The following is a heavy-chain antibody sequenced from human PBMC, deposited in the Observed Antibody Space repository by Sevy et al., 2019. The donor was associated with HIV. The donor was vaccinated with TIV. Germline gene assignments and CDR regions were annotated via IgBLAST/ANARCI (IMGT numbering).Heavy chain of an antibody. Sequence: SDTLSLTCTVSGGSISSGDYYWSWIRQPPGKGLEWIGYIYYSGSTYYNPSLKSRVTISVDTSKNQFSLKLSSVTAADTAVYYCARVRATILFDYWGQGTLVTVSS. CDR2: IYYSGST. D-gene: IGHD5-12*01. CDR3: ARVRATILFDY. V-gene: IGHV4-30-4*02. CDR1: GGSISSGDYY. J-gene: IGHJ4*02.